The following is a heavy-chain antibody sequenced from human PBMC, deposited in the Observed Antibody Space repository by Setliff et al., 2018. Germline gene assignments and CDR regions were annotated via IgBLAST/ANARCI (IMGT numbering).Heavy chain of an antibody. V-gene: IGHV3-49*04. CDR1: GFNFANYA. Sequence: GGSLRLSCTGSGFNFANYAVSWVRQAPGKGLEWIAFIRSNSFGGTTEYAASVKDRFTFSRDDFASVAYLQMDSLKTDDTALYYCTRVDDYIWGTFHSMDYWGQGTLVTVSS. J-gene: IGHJ4*02. D-gene: IGHD3-16*01. CDR3: TRVDDYIWGTFHSMDY. CDR2: IRSNSFGGTT.